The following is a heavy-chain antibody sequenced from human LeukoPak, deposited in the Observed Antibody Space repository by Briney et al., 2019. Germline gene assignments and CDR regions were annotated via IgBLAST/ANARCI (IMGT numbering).Heavy chain of an antibody. D-gene: IGHD3-10*01. CDR1: GYTFTGYY. Sequence: GSVKLSCKTSGYTFTGYYMHWVRQAPGQGLEWMGRINPNSGGTNYAQKFQGRVTMTRDTSVRTAYMELSGLRPDDTAVYYCAKGGLVRGVSVAWFDPWGRGTLVTVSS. CDR3: AKGGLVRGVSVAWFDP. J-gene: IGHJ5*02. CDR2: INPNSGGT. V-gene: IGHV1-2*06.